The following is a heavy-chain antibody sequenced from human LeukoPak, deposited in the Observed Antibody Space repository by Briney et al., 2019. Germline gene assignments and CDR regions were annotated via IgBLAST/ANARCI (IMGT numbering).Heavy chain of an antibody. CDR3: ARDLSFVGGNGDYSVCDAFDT. D-gene: IGHD4-23*01. CDR1: GASISDHY. J-gene: IGHJ3*02. CDR2: VYTRGSS. Sequence: PSETLSLSRTVSGASISDHYWSCIRQPAGKGLERVGRVYTRGSSDYNPSLKSRITMSVDTSRNQFSLKLTSVTAPDTAVYYCARDLSFVGGNGDYSVCDAFDTWGQGTMVTVSS. V-gene: IGHV4-4*07.